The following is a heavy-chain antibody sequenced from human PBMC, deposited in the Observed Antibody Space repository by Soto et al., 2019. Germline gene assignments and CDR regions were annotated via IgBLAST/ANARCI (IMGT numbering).Heavy chain of an antibody. CDR3: GRGSKYGDYSRWFDP. J-gene: IGHJ5*02. CDR2: INAGNGNT. CDR1: GYTFTSYA. D-gene: IGHD4-17*01. Sequence: ASVKVSCKASGYTFTSYAMHWVRQAPGQRLEWMGWINAGNGNTKYSQKFQGRVSLTRDTSASTAYMELSSLRSEDTAVYYCGRGSKYGDYSRWFDPWGPGTLVTVSS. V-gene: IGHV1-3*01.